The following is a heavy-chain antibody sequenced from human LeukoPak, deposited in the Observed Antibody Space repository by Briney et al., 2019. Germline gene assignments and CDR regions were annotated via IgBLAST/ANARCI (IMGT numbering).Heavy chain of an antibody. Sequence: SVKASCKASGGTFSSYAISWVRQAPGQGLEWMGGIIPIFGTANYAQKFQGRVTITADESTSTAYMELSSLRSEDTAVYYCARDPALYCSGGSCSDKYNWFDPWGQGTLVTVSS. CDR1: GGTFSSYA. CDR2: IIPIFGTA. D-gene: IGHD2-15*01. CDR3: ARDPALYCSGGSCSDKYNWFDP. J-gene: IGHJ5*02. V-gene: IGHV1-69*13.